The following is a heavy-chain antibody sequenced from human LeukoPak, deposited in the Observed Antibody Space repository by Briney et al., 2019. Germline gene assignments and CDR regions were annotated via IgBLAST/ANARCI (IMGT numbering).Heavy chain of an antibody. CDR1: GDTLTELS. CDR2: FDPEDGET. J-gene: IGHJ3*02. D-gene: IGHD6-6*01. V-gene: IGHV1-24*01. CDR3: ATDTSRVIAARPGTYAFDI. Sequence: GASVKVSCKVSGDTLTELSMHWVRQAPGKGLEWMGGFDPEDGETIYAQKFQGRVTMTEDTSTDTAYMELSSLRSEDTAVYYCATDTSRVIAARPGTYAFDIWGQGTMVTVSS.